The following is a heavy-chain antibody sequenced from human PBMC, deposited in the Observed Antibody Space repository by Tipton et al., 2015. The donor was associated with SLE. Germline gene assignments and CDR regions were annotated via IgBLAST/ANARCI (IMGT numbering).Heavy chain of an antibody. CDR1: GFTFSSYA. CDR2: ISYDGSNK. D-gene: IGHD1-26*01. J-gene: IGHJ3*02. CDR3: ARDGTVVGATFAFDI. Sequence: RSLRLSCAASGFTFSSYAMHCVRQAPGKGLEWVAVISYDGSNKYYADSVKGRFTISRDNSKNTLYLQMNSLRAEDTAVYYCARDGTVVGATFAFDIWGQGTMVTVSS. V-gene: IGHV3-30*04.